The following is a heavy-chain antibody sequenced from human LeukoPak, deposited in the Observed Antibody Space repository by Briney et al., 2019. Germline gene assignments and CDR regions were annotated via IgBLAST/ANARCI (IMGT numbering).Heavy chain of an antibody. J-gene: IGHJ4*02. V-gene: IGHV4-59*01. Sequence: ASETLSLTCTVSGGSLSSYFWSWIRQPPGKGLEWIGYIYHTGSTNYNPSLKSRVTISVNTSKNQFSLKLSSVTAADTAVYYCARAGSGWSFDYWGQGTLVTVSS. CDR2: IYHTGST. CDR1: GGSLSSYF. D-gene: IGHD6-19*01. CDR3: ARAGSGWSFDY.